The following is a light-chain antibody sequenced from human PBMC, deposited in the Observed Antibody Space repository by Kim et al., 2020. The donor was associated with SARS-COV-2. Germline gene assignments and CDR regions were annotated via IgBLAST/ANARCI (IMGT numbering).Light chain of an antibody. V-gene: IGKV3D-15*01. CDR3: QQFKDWPPLT. J-gene: IGKJ4*01. CDR2: DAS. Sequence: SPRDRVTLSCRASETVSNKLAWYQQKPGQAPSLLIYDASSRAAGIPARFRGSGSGTEFTLTITSLQSEDSAVYYCQQFKDWPPLTFGGGTKVDIK. CDR1: ETVSNK.